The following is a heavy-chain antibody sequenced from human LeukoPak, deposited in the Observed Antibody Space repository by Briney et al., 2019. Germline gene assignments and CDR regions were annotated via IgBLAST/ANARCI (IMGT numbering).Heavy chain of an antibody. CDR3: AKDFWSSSPLDYFDY. J-gene: IGHJ4*02. Sequence: GGSLRLSCAASGFTFSSYGMHWVRQAPGKGLEWVAVIWYDGSNKYYADSVKGRFTISRDNSKNTLYLQMNSLRAEDTAVYYCAKDFWSSSPLDYFDYWGQGTLVTVSS. V-gene: IGHV3-30*02. CDR2: IWYDGSNK. D-gene: IGHD6-13*01. CDR1: GFTFSSYG.